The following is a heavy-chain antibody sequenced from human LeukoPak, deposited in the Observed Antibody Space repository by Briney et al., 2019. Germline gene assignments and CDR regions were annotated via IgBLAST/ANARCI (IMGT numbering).Heavy chain of an antibody. D-gene: IGHD6-19*01. J-gene: IGHJ3*02. CDR2: IYYSGST. CDR1: GGSISSYY. V-gene: IGHV4-59*01. CDR3: ARDGYSSGWGRAFDI. Sequence: SETLSLTCTVSGGSISSYYWSWIRQPPGKGLEWIGYIYYSGSTNYNPSLKSRVTISVDTSKNLFSLKLSSVTAADTAVYYCARDGYSSGWGRAFDIWGQGTMVTVSS.